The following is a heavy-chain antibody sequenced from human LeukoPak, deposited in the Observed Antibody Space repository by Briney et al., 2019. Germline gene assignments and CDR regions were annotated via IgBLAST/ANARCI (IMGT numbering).Heavy chain of an antibody. D-gene: IGHD3-22*01. V-gene: IGHV3-23*01. CDR1: GFTFSSYG. CDR2: ISGSGGST. Sequence: PGGPLRLSCAASGFTFSSYGMHWVRQAPGKGLEWVSAISGSGGSTYYADSVKGRFTISRDNSKNTLYLQMNSLRAEDTAVYYCAKDVYYDSSGYYYWEGLDYWGQGTLVTVSS. CDR3: AKDVYYDSSGYYYWEGLDY. J-gene: IGHJ4*02.